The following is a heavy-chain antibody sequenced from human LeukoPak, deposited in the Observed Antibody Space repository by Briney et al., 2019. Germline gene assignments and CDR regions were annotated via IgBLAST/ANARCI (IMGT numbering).Heavy chain of an antibody. V-gene: IGHV3-21*01. J-gene: IGHJ4*02. D-gene: IGHD1-26*01. Sequence: PGGSLRLSRAASVFTFSIYSMNWVRHAPGKGLEWVSSISSSSSYIYYADSVKGRFTISRDNDKNSLYLQMNSLRAEDTAVYYCARVGASHCFDYWGQGTLVTVSS. CDR2: ISSSSSYI. CDR1: VFTFSIYS. CDR3: ARVGASHCFDY.